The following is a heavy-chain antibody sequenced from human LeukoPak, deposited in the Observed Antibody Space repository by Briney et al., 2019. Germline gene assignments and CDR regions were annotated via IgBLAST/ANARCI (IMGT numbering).Heavy chain of an antibody. CDR2: ISYDGSNK. Sequence: GGSLRLSCAASGFTFSSYAMHWVRQAPGKGLEWVAVISYDGSNKYYADSVKGRFTISRDNSKNMLYLQMNSLRAEDTAVYYCARDLVATYLYYFDYWGQGTLVTVSS. V-gene: IGHV3-30-3*01. D-gene: IGHD5-12*01. J-gene: IGHJ4*02. CDR3: ARDLVATYLYYFDY. CDR1: GFTFSSYA.